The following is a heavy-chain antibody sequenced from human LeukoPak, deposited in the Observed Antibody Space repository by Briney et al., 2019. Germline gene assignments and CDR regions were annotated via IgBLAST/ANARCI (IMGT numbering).Heavy chain of an antibody. CDR2: IYYSGST. CDR1: GGSISSYY. CDR3: ARGGGGYPFDY. V-gene: IGHV4-59*01. Sequence: SETLSPTCTVSGGSISSYYWSWIRQPPGKGLEWIGYIYYSGSTNYNPSLKSRVTISVDTSKDQFSLKLSSVTAADAAVYYCARGGGGYPFDYWGQGTLVTVSS. J-gene: IGHJ4*02. D-gene: IGHD5-24*01.